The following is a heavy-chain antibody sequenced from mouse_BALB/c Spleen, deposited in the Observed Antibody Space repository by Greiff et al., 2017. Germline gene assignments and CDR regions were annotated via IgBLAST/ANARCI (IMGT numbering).Heavy chain of an antibody. Sequence: VKLMESGAELVRPGVSVKISCKGSGYTFTDYAMHWVKQSHAKSLEWIGVISTYYGDASYNQKFKGKATMTVDKSSSTAYMELARLTSEDSAIYYCARVQYGNPYYFDYWGQGTTLTVSS. CDR2: ISTYYGDA. J-gene: IGHJ2*01. CDR3: ARVQYGNPYYFDY. CDR1: GYTFTDYA. V-gene: IGHV1S137*01. D-gene: IGHD2-10*02.